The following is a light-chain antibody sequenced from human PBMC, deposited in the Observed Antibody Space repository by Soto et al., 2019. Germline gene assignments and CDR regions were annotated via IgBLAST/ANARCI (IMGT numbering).Light chain of an antibody. V-gene: IGKV3-20*01. CDR3: QQQGT. Sequence: EIVLTQSPGTLSLSAGERATLSCRASECLSSSYLVWYQQKPGQAPRLLISAASRRDTGIPDRFSGSGSATEYTLTINALEPEDFAVYYCQQQGTFGQGTKLEIK. CDR2: AAS. J-gene: IGKJ2*01. CDR1: ECLSSSY.